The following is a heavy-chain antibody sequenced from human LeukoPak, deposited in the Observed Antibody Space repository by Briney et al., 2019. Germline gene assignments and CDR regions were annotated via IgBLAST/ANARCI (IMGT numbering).Heavy chain of an antibody. V-gene: IGHV3-23*01. Sequence: PGGSLRLSCAASGFTFSSYAMSWVRQAPGKGLEWVSAISGSGGSTYYADSVKGRFTISRDNSKNTLYLQMNSLRAEDTAVYYCAKGHGYCSGGSCYSDYWGQGTLVTVSS. D-gene: IGHD2-15*01. J-gene: IGHJ4*02. CDR3: AKGHGYCSGGSCYSDY. CDR1: GFTFSSYA. CDR2: ISGSGGST.